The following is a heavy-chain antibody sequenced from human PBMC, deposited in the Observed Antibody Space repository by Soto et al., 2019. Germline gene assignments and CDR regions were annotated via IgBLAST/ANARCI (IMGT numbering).Heavy chain of an antibody. D-gene: IGHD1-26*01. Sequence: LRLSCAASGFTFSSCAMGWVRQAPGEGLEWVSDIIDSGGSTYYADAVKGRFTISRDNSKSTLYLQMNSLRAEDTAVYYCGKGRSYYYYYGVDVWGQGTSVTVSS. CDR1: GFTFSSCA. CDR2: IIDSGGST. CDR3: GKGRSYYYYYGVDV. J-gene: IGHJ6*01. V-gene: IGHV3-23*01.